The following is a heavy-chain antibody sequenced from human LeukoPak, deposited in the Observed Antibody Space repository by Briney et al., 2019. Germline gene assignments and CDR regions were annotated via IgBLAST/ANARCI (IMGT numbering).Heavy chain of an antibody. J-gene: IGHJ6*02. D-gene: IGHD5-24*01. Sequence: SVKVSCTASGGTFSSYAISWVRQAPGQGLEWMGRIIPILGIANYAQKFQGRVTITADKSTSTAYMELSSLRSEDTAVYYCARTMATIPYYYYGMDVWGQGTTVTVSS. CDR1: GGTFSSYA. CDR2: IIPILGIA. CDR3: ARTMATIPYYYYGMDV. V-gene: IGHV1-69*04.